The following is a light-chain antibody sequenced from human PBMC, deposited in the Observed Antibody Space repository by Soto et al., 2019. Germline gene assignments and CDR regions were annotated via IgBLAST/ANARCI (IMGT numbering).Light chain of an antibody. Sequence: QSALTQPASVSGSPGQSITISCTGTSSDVGAYIFVSWYQQHPGKAPKLMIYDIINRPSGVSNRFSGSKSGNTASLTISGLQAEDEADYYCSSYSSSGTLFVFGTGTKVTVL. J-gene: IGLJ1*01. CDR2: DII. CDR3: SSYSSSGTLFV. V-gene: IGLV2-14*03. CDR1: SSDVGAYIF.